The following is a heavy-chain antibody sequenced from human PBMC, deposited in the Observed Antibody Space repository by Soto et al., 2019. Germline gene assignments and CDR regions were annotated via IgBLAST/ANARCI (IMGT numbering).Heavy chain of an antibody. CDR2: MSYDGSNK. CDR3: ARSGVAMSYHYFDGMDV. D-gene: IGHD2-21*01. CDR1: GFTFTIYA. V-gene: IGHV3-30-3*01. J-gene: IGHJ6*02. Sequence: QGQLVESGGGVVQPGRSLRLSCAASGFTFTIYAIHWVRQAPGKGLEWVAVMSYDGSNKYYADSVKGRFTISRDTSENTLHLQMNSLRTEDTAVYYCARSGVAMSYHYFDGMDVWGQGTTVTVSS.